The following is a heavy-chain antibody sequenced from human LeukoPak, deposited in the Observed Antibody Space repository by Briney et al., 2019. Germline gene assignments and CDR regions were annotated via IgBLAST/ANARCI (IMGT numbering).Heavy chain of an antibody. Sequence: GGSLRLSCAASGLTFSDYYMTWIRQAPGKGLEWVSSISGSGTTTYSADSVRGRFTVSRDNAKNPVLLYMHSLRAEDTAVYHCAIQITMIVVAPYFDYWGQGTLVTVSS. CDR2: ISGSGTTT. D-gene: IGHD3-22*01. J-gene: IGHJ4*02. V-gene: IGHV3-11*04. CDR3: AIQITMIVVAPYFDY. CDR1: GLTFSDYY.